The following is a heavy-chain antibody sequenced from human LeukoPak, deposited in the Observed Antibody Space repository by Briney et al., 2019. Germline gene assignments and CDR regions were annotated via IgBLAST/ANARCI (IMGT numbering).Heavy chain of an antibody. CDR1: GGSFSGYY. D-gene: IGHD3-10*01. CDR2: INHSGST. CDR3: ARTTEEYYGSGKYRKYYSYYYYMDV. V-gene: IGHV4-34*01. Sequence: SETLSLTCAVYGGSFSGYYWSWIRQPPGKGLEWIGEINHSGSTNYNPSLKSRVTISVDTSKNQFSLKLKSVTAADTAVYYCARTTEEYYGSGKYRKYYSYYYYMDVWGKGTTVTVSS. J-gene: IGHJ6*03.